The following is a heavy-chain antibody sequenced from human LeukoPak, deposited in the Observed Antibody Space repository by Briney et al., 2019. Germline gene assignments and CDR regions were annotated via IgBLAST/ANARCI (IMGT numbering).Heavy chain of an antibody. CDR1: GFTVSDNY. Sequence: GGSLRLSCAASGFTVSDNYMSWVRQAPGKGLEWVSVMYSGGDTYYADSVKGRFTISRDNAKDTLYMQMNGLRVEDTAVYYCARVSIRTQNFDYWGQGTRVTVSS. D-gene: IGHD2-21*01. CDR2: MYSGGDT. V-gene: IGHV3-53*01. CDR3: ARVSIRTQNFDY. J-gene: IGHJ4*02.